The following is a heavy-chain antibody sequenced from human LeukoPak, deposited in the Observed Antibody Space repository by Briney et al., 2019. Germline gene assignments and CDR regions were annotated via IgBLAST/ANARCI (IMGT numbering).Heavy chain of an antibody. CDR1: GFTFSSYG. J-gene: IGHJ4*02. CDR2: IRYDGSNK. D-gene: IGHD1-1*01. V-gene: IGHV3-30*02. CDR3: AKDQEVDNWNPSDY. Sequence: GGSLRLSCAASGFTFSSYGMHWVRQAPGKGLEGVAFIRYDGSNKYYADSVKGRFTISRDNSKNTLYLQMNSLRAEDTAVYYCAKDQEVDNWNPSDYWGQGTLVTVSS.